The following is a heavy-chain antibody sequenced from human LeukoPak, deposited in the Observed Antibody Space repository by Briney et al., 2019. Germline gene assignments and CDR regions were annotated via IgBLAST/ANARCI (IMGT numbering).Heavy chain of an antibody. V-gene: IGHV3-30*04. CDR2: ISYDGSNK. CDR1: GFTFSSYA. J-gene: IGHJ5*02. Sequence: GGSLRLSCAASGFTFSSYAMHWVRQAPGKGLEWVAVISYDGSNKYYADSVKGRFTISRDNSKNTLYLQMNSLRAEDTAVYYCAKDQRTTYSSSWYTVGDNWFDPWGQGTLVTVSS. CDR3: AKDQRTTYSSSWYTVGDNWFDP. D-gene: IGHD6-13*01.